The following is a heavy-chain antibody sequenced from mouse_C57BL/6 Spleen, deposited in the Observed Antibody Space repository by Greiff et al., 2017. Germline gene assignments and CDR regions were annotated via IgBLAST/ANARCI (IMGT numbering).Heavy chain of an antibody. Sequence: VQLKESGGGLVQPKGSLKLSCAASGFSFNTYAMNWVRQAPGKGLEWVARIRRKSNNYATYYADSVKDRFTISRDDSESMLYLQMNNSKTEDTAMYYGVKDWDGNYSYFDYWGQGTTLTVSS. CDR3: VKDWDGNYSYFDY. J-gene: IGHJ2*01. V-gene: IGHV10-1*01. CDR2: IRRKSNNYAT. CDR1: GFSFNTYA. D-gene: IGHD2-1*01.